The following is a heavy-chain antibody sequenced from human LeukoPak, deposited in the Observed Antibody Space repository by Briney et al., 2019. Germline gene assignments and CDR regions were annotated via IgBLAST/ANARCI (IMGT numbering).Heavy chain of an antibody. V-gene: IGHV3-66*01. CDR1: GFTVSNNY. J-gene: IGHJ4*02. CDR3: ATLPRGEY. Sequence: PGGSLRLSCAASGFTVSNNYMSWVRQAPGKGLEWVSVIYSGGSTYYADSLKGRFTISRDNSKNTLYLQMTSLGAEDTAVYYRATLPRGEYWGQGTLVTVSS. D-gene: IGHD3-16*01. CDR2: IYSGGST.